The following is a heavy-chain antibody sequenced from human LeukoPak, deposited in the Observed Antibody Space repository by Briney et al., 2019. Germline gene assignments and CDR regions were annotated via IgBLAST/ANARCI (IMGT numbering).Heavy chain of an antibody. CDR3: ARDRRYYDSSGYYFHWYFDL. CDR2: IYSGVST. D-gene: IGHD3-22*01. V-gene: IGHV3-53*01. CDR1: GFTVSSNY. Sequence: GGSLRLSCAASGFTVSSNYMSWVRQAPGKGLEWVSVIYSGVSTYYSDSVKGRFTISRDNSKNTLYLQMNILRAEDTALYYCARDRRYYDSSGYYFHWYFDLWGRGTLVTVSS. J-gene: IGHJ2*01.